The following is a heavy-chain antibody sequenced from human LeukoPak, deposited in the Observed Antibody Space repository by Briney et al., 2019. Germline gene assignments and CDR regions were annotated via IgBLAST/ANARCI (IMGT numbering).Heavy chain of an antibody. J-gene: IGHJ6*02. Sequence: GGSLTLSCAASGFTFSDYYMTWIRQAPAKGLEWISGNTIYYAVSVKGRFTISRDNAKNSLYLQMNSLRAEDTAVYCCARDRRMDVWGQGTTVTVSS. CDR2: NTI. V-gene: IGHV3-69-1*01. CDR1: GFTFSDYY. CDR3: ARDRRMDV.